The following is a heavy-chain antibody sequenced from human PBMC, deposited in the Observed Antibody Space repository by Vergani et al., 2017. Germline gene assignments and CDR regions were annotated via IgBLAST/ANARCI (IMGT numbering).Heavy chain of an antibody. CDR2: IYYSGST. Sequence: QLQLQESGPGLVKPSETLSLTCPVSGGSISSSSYYWGWIRQPPGKGLEWIGSIYYSGSTYYNPSLKSRVTISVDTSKNQFSLKLSSVTAADTAVYYCASYGGNAWFDYWGQGTLVTVSS. V-gene: IGHV4-39*01. J-gene: IGHJ4*02. D-gene: IGHD4-23*01. CDR1: GGSISSSSYY. CDR3: ASYGGNAWFDY.